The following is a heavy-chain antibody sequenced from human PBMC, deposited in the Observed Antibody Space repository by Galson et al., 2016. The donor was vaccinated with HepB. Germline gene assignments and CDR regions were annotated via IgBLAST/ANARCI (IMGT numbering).Heavy chain of an antibody. CDR2: ISWNSGNI. CDR1: GVTFDYYA. Sequence: SLRLSCAASGVTFDYYAMHWVRQAPGQGLEWVSGISWNSGNIGYADSVKGRFTISRDNPKNSLYLQMNSLRAEDTALYYCAKGRSGGHPFFFYAMYVWGQGTAVSVSS. V-gene: IGHV3-9*01. J-gene: IGHJ6*02. CDR3: AKGRSGGHPFFFYAMYV. D-gene: IGHD4-23*01.